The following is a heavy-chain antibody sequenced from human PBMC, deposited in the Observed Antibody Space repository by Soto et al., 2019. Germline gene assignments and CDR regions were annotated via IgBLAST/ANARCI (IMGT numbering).Heavy chain of an antibody. CDR2: IYHSGST. J-gene: IGHJ4*02. CDR3: ASASRDGYNYGSDY. D-gene: IGHD5-12*01. V-gene: IGHV4-4*02. Sequence: PSETLSLTCAVSGGSISSSNWWSWVRQPPGKGLEWIGEIYHSGSTNYNPSLKSRVTISVDKSKNRFSLKLSSVTAADTAVYYCASASRDGYNYGSDYWGQGTLVTVSS. CDR1: GGSISSSNW.